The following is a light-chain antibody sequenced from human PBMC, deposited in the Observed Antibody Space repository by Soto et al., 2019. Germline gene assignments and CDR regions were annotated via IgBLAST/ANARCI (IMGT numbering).Light chain of an antibody. Sequence: EIVMTQSPATLSVSPGERATLSCRASQSVSSNLAWYQQKPGQAPRLLIYGASTRATGIPARFSGSGSGTEFTLTISSLQSEDFAVYYCQQRSSWPPALSFGGGTKVDIK. CDR1: QSVSSN. V-gene: IGKV3-15*01. J-gene: IGKJ4*01. CDR3: QQRSSWPPALS. CDR2: GAS.